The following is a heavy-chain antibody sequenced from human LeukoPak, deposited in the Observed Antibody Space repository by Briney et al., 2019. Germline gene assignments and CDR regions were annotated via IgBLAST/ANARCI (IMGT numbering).Heavy chain of an antibody. D-gene: IGHD3-10*01. J-gene: IGHJ4*02. V-gene: IGHV3-23*01. CDR1: GFTFSSYA. Sequence: GGSLRLSCAASGFTFSSYAMGWVRQAPGKGLEWVSSISESGGSTYYADSVKGRFSISRDNSKNTLYLQMNSLRAEDTAVYYCARDQSINYYGSGSYYPYWGQGTLVTVSS. CDR2: ISESGGST. CDR3: ARDQSINYYGSGSYYPY.